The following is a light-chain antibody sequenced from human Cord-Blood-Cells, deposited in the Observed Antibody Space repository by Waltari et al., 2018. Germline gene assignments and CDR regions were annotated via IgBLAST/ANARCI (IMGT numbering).Light chain of an antibody. V-gene: IGKV3-20*01. J-gene: IGKJ1*01. CDR3: QQYGSSPGT. CDR2: GTS. Sequence: EIVLTHSQGTLSLSPGERATLPRRARKSVSSSNLAWYQQKPVQAPSLLIYGTSSSATGIPGRVSGSGSGTDFTLTSSRLEPEDFAVYYCQQYGSSPGTFVQGTKVEIK. CDR1: KSVSSSN.